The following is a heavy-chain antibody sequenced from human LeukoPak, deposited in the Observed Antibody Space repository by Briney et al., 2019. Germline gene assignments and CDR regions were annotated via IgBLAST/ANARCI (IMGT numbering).Heavy chain of an antibody. V-gene: IGHV1-2*02. Sequence: ASVKVSCKASGYTFTGYYMHWVRQAPGQGLEWMGWINPNSGGTNYAQKFQGRVTMTRDTSISTAYMELSRLRSDDTAVYYCASGYSDYADYYNYYMDVWGKGTTVTVSS. D-gene: IGHD4-11*01. CDR2: INPNSGGT. CDR3: ASGYSDYADYYNYYMDV. J-gene: IGHJ6*03. CDR1: GYTFTGYY.